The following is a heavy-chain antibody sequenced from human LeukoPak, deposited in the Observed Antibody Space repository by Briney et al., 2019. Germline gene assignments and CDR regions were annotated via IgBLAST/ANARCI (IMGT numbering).Heavy chain of an antibody. CDR1: GFTFSSYA. Sequence: GSLRLSCAASGFTFSSYAMSWVRPPPGKGLEWIGEINHSGSTNYNPSLKSRVTISVDTSKNQFSLKLSSVTAADTAVYYCARVPHYSSSWYGPLDYWGQGTLVTVSS. CDR2: INHSGST. J-gene: IGHJ4*02. CDR3: ARVPHYSSSWYGPLDY. V-gene: IGHV4-34*01. D-gene: IGHD6-13*01.